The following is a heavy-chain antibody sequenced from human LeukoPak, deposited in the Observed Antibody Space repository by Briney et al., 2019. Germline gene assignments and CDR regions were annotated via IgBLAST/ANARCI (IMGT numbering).Heavy chain of an antibody. CDR1: GFSFITYN. V-gene: IGHV3-7*01. J-gene: IGHJ4*02. D-gene: IGHD3-22*01. CDR3: ARLADYDSSGYFDY. CDR2: IRQDGSEK. Sequence: GGSLRLSCAASGFSFITYNMNWVRQAPGKGLEWVANIRQDGSEKYYVASVRGRFTISRDNAKNSLYLQMNSLRGEDTAVYYCARLADYDSSGYFDYWGQGTLVTVSS.